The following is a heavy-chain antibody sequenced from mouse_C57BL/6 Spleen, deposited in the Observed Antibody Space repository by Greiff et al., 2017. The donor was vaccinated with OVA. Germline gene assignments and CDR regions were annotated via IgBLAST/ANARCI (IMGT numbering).Heavy chain of an antibody. Sequence: QVQLKQPGAELVMPGASVKLSCKASGYTFTSYWMHWVKQRPGQGLEWIGEIDPSDSYTNYNQKFKGKSTLTVDKSSSTAYMQLSSLTSEDSAVYYCARSYYGSSLGFDYWGQGTTLTVSS. D-gene: IGHD1-1*01. J-gene: IGHJ2*01. V-gene: IGHV1-69*01. CDR2: IDPSDSYT. CDR3: ARSYYGSSLGFDY. CDR1: GYTFTSYW.